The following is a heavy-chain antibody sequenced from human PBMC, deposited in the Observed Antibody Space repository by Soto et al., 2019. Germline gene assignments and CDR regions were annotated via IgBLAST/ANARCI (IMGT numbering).Heavy chain of an antibody. V-gene: IGHV4-34*01. Sequence: PSETLSLTCAVSGGSFSGYYWSWVRQPPGKGLEWNGEINHSASTNYNPSLKSRVTISVDTSKNQFSLKLSSVTAADTAVYYCARQRWLQFLDYWGQGTLVTVSS. D-gene: IGHD5-12*01. J-gene: IGHJ4*02. CDR1: GGSFSGYY. CDR3: ARQRWLQFLDY. CDR2: INHSAST.